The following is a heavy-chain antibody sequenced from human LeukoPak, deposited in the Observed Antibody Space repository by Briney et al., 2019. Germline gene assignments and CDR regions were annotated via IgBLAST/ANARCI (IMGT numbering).Heavy chain of an antibody. J-gene: IGHJ3*02. Sequence: ASVKVSCKASGYTFTSYAMHWVRQAPGQRLEWMGWINAGNGNTKYSQNFQGRVTITRDTSASTAYMELSSLRSEDTAVYYCARPGSELLFNDAFDIWGQGTMVTVSS. V-gene: IGHV1-3*01. CDR2: INAGNGNT. D-gene: IGHD1-26*01. CDR3: ARPGSELLFNDAFDI. CDR1: GYTFTSYA.